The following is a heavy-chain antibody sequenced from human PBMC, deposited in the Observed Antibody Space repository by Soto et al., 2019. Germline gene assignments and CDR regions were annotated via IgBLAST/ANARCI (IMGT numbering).Heavy chain of an antibody. CDR2: ISSSGSTI. Sequence: GGSLRLSCAASGFTLSDYYMSWIRQAPGKGLEWVSYISSSGSTIYYADSVKGRLTISRDNAKNSLYLQMKSLRAEDTAVYYCERDLGKVGWVDYGMDVWGRATTVTVSS. V-gene: IGHV3-11*01. J-gene: IGHJ6*02. CDR3: ERDLGKVGWVDYGMDV. D-gene: IGHD1-26*01. CDR1: GFTLSDYY.